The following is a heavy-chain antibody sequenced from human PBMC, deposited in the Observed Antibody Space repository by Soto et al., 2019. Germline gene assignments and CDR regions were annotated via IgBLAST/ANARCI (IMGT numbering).Heavy chain of an antibody. CDR1: GYSITSGFY. D-gene: IGHD3-16*01. J-gene: IGHJ4*02. V-gene: IGHV4-38-2*01. CDR2: ISYSAKT. CDR3: TRGAGAPWVRFDS. Sequence: ASETLSLTCGVSGYSITSGFYWGWVRQSPGKGLEWIGTISYSAKTFYNPSLASRFSMAVDSSKNQFSLRLTSVTAADTALYYWTRGAGAPWVRFDSWGRGILVTVSS.